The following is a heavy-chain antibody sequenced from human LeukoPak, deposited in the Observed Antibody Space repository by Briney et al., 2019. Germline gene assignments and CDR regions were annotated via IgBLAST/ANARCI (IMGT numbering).Heavy chain of an antibody. CDR2: INPSGGST. Sequence: ASVKVSCKASGYIFTTYYISWVRQAPGQGLEWMAIINPSGGSTSYAQKSQGRVTMTRDTSTSTVYMELSGLRSEDTAVYYCARGYTWESGSFFIDHWGQGTLVTVSS. D-gene: IGHD1-26*01. CDR3: ARGYTWESGSFFIDH. V-gene: IGHV1-46*01. J-gene: IGHJ4*02. CDR1: GYIFTTYY.